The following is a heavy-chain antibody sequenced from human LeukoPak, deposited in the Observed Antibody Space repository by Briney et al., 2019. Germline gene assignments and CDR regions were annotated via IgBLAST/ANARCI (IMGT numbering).Heavy chain of an antibody. CDR2: IWYDGSNK. Sequence: QPGRSLRLSCAASGFTFSSYGMHWVCQAPGKGLEWVAVIWYDGSNKYYADSVKGRFTISRDNSKNTLYLQMNSLRAEDTAVYYCAKDGLSGDWGYFDYWGQGTLVTVSS. D-gene: IGHD2-21*02. CDR1: GFTFSSYG. V-gene: IGHV3-33*06. CDR3: AKDGLSGDWGYFDY. J-gene: IGHJ4*02.